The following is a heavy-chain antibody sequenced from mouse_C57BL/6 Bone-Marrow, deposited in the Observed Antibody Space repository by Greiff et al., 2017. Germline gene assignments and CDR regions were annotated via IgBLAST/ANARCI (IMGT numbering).Heavy chain of an antibody. CDR2: IRNKANGYTT. J-gene: IGHJ1*03. CDR3: ARSAYYYGSSPWYFDV. D-gene: IGHD1-1*01. Sequence: EVKLVESGGGLVQPGGSLSLSCAASGFTFTDYYMSWVRQPPGKALEWLGFIRNKANGYTTEYSASVKGRFTISRDNSQSNLYLQMNALRAEDSATYYCARSAYYYGSSPWYFDVWGTGTTVTVSS. V-gene: IGHV7-3*01. CDR1: GFTFTDYY.